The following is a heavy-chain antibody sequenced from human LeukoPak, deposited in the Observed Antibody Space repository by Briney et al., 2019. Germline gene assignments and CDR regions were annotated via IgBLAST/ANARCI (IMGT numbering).Heavy chain of an antibody. D-gene: IGHD3-22*01. Sequence: PGGSLRLSCAASGFTFGSYAMSWVRQAPGKGLEWVSAIGGSGGGTYYADSVKGRFTISRDNSKNTLYLQMTGLRAEDTAIYYCAKTPETFYYDFSGYYYYFDYWGQGTLVTVSS. V-gene: IGHV3-23*01. CDR3: AKTPETFYYDFSGYYYYFDY. J-gene: IGHJ4*02. CDR1: GFTFGSYA. CDR2: IGGSGGGT.